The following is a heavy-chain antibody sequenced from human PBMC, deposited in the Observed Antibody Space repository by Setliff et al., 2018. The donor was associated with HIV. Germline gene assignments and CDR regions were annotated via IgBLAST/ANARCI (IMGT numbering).Heavy chain of an antibody. Sequence: GGSLRLSCAASGFTFSSHAMHWVRQAPGKGLEWVAVIWYDGSKKYYAGTVQGRFTISRDNAKNSLYLQMNSLRAEDTAVYYCARVDFWSGHAFYMDVWGKGTTVTVSS. CDR3: ARVDFWSGHAFYMDV. CDR2: IWYDGSKK. CDR1: GFTFSSHA. J-gene: IGHJ6*03. D-gene: IGHD3-3*01. V-gene: IGHV3-33*08.